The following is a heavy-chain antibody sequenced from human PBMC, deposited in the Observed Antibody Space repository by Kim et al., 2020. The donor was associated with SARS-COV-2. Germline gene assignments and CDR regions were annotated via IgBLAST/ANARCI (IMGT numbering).Heavy chain of an antibody. J-gene: IGHJ6*02. CDR3: EQDDFWSGNYYYGMDV. Sequence: KFQGRVTITADKSTSTAYMELSSLRSEDTAVYYCEQDDFWSGNYYYGMDVWGQGTTVTVSS. D-gene: IGHD3-3*01. V-gene: IGHV1-69*02.